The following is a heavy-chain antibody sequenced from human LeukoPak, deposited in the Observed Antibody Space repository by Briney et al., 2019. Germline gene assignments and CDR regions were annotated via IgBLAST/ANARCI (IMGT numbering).Heavy chain of an antibody. CDR3: ANIFDY. V-gene: IGHV3-33*06. CDR1: GFTFSNYG. Sequence: GGSLRLSCAASGFTFSNYGMHWVRQAPGKGLEWVALIYYDGSNKYHADSVKGRFTISRDNSRNTLYLQMNSLRAEETAVYYCANIFDYWGQGTPVTVSS. J-gene: IGHJ4*02. CDR2: IYYDGSNK.